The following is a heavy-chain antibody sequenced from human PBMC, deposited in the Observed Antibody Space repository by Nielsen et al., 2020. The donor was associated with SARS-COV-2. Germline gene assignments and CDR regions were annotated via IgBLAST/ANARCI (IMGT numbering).Heavy chain of an antibody. Sequence: GESLKISCAASGFTFTNFGMHWVRQSPTKGLEWVAMISYDGSIKNYRDSVKGRFSISRDSSKNTLDLQLNSLRAEDTAVYYCARGRNSYDYEHHYYYGMDVWGQGTTVTVSS. V-gene: IGHV3-30*03. CDR3: ARGRNSYDYEHHYYYGMDV. J-gene: IGHJ6*02. CDR1: GFTFTNFG. CDR2: ISYDGSIK. D-gene: IGHD3-16*01.